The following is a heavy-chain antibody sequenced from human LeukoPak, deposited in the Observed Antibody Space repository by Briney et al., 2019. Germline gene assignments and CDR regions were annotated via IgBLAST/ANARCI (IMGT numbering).Heavy chain of an antibody. Sequence: GGSLRLYCAAYGFTFSSDAMSWIRQAPGKGLESDSAVSGSGGRTYYAFSVKGRFTISRDNSKNTLYLQMNSLRAEDTAVYYCAKTPSTVTTGTDAFDIWGQGTMVTVSS. J-gene: IGHJ3*02. D-gene: IGHD4-17*01. V-gene: IGHV3-23*01. CDR2: VSGSGGRT. CDR3: AKTPSTVTTGTDAFDI. CDR1: GFTFSSDA.